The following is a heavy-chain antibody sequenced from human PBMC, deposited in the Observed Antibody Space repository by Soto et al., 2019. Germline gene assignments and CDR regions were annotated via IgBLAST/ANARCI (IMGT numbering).Heavy chain of an antibody. CDR1: GASISPHY. J-gene: IGHJ4*02. V-gene: IGHV4-59*08. D-gene: IGHD1-1*01. CDR3: AKHQDAYNFFDY. CDR2: FYSGTT. Sequence: SETLSLTCTVSGASISPHYWSWIRQPPGKGLEWIAYFYSGTTVYNPSLRSRVTISVDKSKNQFSLRLTSVTAADTATYYCAKHQDAYNFFDYWGQGTPVTVSS.